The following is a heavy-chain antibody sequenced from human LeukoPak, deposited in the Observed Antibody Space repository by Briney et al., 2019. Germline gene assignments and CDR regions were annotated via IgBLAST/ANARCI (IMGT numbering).Heavy chain of an antibody. CDR2: ISINGGTT. V-gene: IGHV3-64*01. D-gene: IGHD6-13*01. Sequence: PGGCLRLSCAASGFTFSSYAMHWVRQAPGKGLEYVSAISINGGTTYYANSVKGRFTISRDNSKNTLYLQMGSLRAEDMAVYYCAKGYSSSWYWYFDLWGSGTLVTVSS. J-gene: IGHJ2*01. CDR1: GFTFSSYA. CDR3: AKGYSSSWYWYFDL.